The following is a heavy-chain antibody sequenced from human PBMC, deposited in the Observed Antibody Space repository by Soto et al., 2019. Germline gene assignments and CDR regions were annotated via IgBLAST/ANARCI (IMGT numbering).Heavy chain of an antibody. D-gene: IGHD1-26*01. Sequence: PSETLSLTCTVSGGSISSGGYYWSWIRQHPGKGLEWIGYIYYSGSTYYNPSLKSRVTISVDTSKNQFSLKLSSVTAADTAVYYCARNRRSRWDRAFDYWGQGTLVTVSS. J-gene: IGHJ4*02. CDR1: GGSISSGGYY. CDR2: IYYSGST. V-gene: IGHV4-31*03. CDR3: ARNRRSRWDRAFDY.